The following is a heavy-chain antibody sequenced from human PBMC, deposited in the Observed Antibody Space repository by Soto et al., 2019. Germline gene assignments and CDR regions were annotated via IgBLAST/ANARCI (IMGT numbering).Heavy chain of an antibody. V-gene: IGHV3-23*01. D-gene: IGHD2-2*01. CDR3: AIVPRAGSFEY. J-gene: IGHJ4*02. CDR1: GCIGSGYA. CDR2: ISGSGGST. Sequence: GSLRDPCAAAGCIGSGYAMSWVRQAPGKGLEWVSAISGSGGSTYYADSVKGRFTISRDNSKDTLYLQMNSLRAEDTAVYYCAIVPRAGSFEYWGQGTLVTVSS.